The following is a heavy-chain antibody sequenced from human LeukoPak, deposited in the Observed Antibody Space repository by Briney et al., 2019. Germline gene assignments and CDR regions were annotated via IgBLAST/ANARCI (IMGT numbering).Heavy chain of an antibody. CDR3: ARTSIVLVLAANSH. CDR2: ISRSGSP. D-gene: IGHD6-25*01. V-gene: IGHV3-23*01. J-gene: IGHJ4*02. Sequence: GGSLRLSCEASGFTFSTDAMAWVRQAPGKGLQWVSAISRSGSPYYADSVKGRFTISRDNSKNTVYLQMNSLRADDTAVYYCARTSIVLVLAANSHWGQGTLVIVSS. CDR1: GFTFSTDA.